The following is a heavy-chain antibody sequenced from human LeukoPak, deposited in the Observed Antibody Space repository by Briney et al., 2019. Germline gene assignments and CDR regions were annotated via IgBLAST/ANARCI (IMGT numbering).Heavy chain of an antibody. V-gene: IGHV5-51*01. CDR1: GSSFTSYW. Sequence: NHGESLQISCQGSGSSFTSYWIGWVRQMPGKGLEWMGIIYPGDSDTRYSPSFQGQVTISADKSISTAYLQWSSLKASDTAMYYCARRRQRLAHDPYFDYWGQGTLVTVSS. D-gene: IGHD6-25*01. CDR2: IYPGDSDT. J-gene: IGHJ4*02. CDR3: ARRRQRLAHDPYFDY.